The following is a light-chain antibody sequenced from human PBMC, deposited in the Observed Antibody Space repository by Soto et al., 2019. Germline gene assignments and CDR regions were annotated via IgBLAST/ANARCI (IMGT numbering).Light chain of an antibody. Sequence: QSVLTQPPSASGTPGQRVTISCSGSRYNIGSNTVNWYQQVPGTAPRLLIHRDHQRPSGVPDRFSGSKSGTSASLAISGLQSEDEADYYCAAWDDSLNGYVVFGEGTKLTVL. J-gene: IGLJ2*01. CDR2: RDH. V-gene: IGLV1-44*01. CDR3: AAWDDSLNGYVV. CDR1: RYNIGSNT.